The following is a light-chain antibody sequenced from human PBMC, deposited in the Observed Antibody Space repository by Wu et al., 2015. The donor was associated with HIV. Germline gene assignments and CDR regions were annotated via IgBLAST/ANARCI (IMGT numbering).Light chain of an antibody. CDR3: QQLNSFPLT. CDR1: QDIFTY. Sequence: AIQLTQSPSPLSASIGDRVNITCRASQDIFTYLAWYQQTPGKAPRVLIYDASTLQSGVSSRFSGSGSGADFTLTISGLQREDFAIYFCQQLNSFPLTFGQGSRLEI. J-gene: IGKJ5*01. CDR2: DAS. V-gene: IGKV1-13*02.